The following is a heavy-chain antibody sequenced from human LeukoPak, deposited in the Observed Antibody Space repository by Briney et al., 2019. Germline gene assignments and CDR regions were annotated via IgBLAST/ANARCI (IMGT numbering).Heavy chain of an antibody. V-gene: IGHV4-30-4*08. J-gene: IGHJ5*02. CDR1: GGSISGGDYY. D-gene: IGHD1/OR15-1a*01. Sequence: PSQTLSLTCTVSGGSISGGDYYWSWIRQPPGKGLQYIGYIYYSGSTYYNPSLKSRVTISIDTSKNQFSLNLSSVVAADTAFYYCARGKGQRTGDNWFAPWGQGTLVTVSS. CDR2: IYYSGST. CDR3: ARGKGQRTGDNWFAP.